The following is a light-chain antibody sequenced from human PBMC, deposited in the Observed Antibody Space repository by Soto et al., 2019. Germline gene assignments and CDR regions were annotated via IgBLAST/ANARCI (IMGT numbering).Light chain of an antibody. V-gene: IGKV3-15*01. CDR2: SSS. CDR1: QSVSTN. CDR3: QQSYNWPRFT. Sequence: EIVMTQSPATLSVSPGERATLSCRASQSVSTNLAWYQQKPGQAPRLLIYSSSTRAAGIPARFSGSGSGTEFTLTISSLQSEDFAVYFCQQSYNWPRFTFGQGTNREIK. J-gene: IGKJ2*01.